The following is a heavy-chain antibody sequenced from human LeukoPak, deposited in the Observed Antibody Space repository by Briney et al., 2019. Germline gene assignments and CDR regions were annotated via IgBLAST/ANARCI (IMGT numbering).Heavy chain of an antibody. D-gene: IGHD2-2*01. CDR2: ISSSSSYI. Sequence: GGFLRLSCAASGFTFSSYSMNWVRQAPGKGLEWVSSISSSSSYIYYADSVKGRFTISRDNAKNSLYLQMNSLRAEDTAVYYCARVGMGYCSSTSCSQPTDWGQGTLVTVSS. CDR1: GFTFSSYS. V-gene: IGHV3-21*01. J-gene: IGHJ4*02. CDR3: ARVGMGYCSSTSCSQPTD.